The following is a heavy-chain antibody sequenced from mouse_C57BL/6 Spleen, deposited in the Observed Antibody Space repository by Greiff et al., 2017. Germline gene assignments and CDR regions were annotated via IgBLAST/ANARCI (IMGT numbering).Heavy chain of an antibody. CDR2: ISSGSSTI. D-gene: IGHD2-5*01. CDR1: GFTFSDYG. J-gene: IGHJ4*01. CDR3: ARVDSNYRGNMDY. Sequence: EVQGVESGGGLVKPGGSLKLSCAASGFTFSDYGMHWVRQAPEKGLEWVAYISSGSSTIYYADTVKGRFTISRDNAKNTLFLHMTSLRSEDTAMYYCARVDSNYRGNMDYWGQGTSVTVSS. V-gene: IGHV5-17*01.